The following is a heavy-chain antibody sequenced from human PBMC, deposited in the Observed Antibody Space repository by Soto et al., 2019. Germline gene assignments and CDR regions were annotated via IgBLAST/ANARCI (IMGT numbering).Heavy chain of an antibody. D-gene: IGHD6-13*01. Sequence: VQLVESGGGVVQPGRSLRLSCAASGFVYSTYAMHWVRLSPGEGLEWVALIWNDGTKKYYVDSVKGRLTISRDNSQNTLNLQMDSLRVEDTAVYFCVRGIPSQYSSNWLYWYFDLWGRGTQVTVSS. CDR2: IWNDGTKK. CDR1: GFVYSTYA. J-gene: IGHJ2*01. V-gene: IGHV3-33*01. CDR3: VRGIPSQYSSNWLYWYFDL.